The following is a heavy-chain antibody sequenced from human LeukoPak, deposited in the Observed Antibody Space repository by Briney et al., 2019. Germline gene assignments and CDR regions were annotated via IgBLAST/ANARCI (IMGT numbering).Heavy chain of an antibody. CDR1: GYTFTGYY. D-gene: IGHD1-26*01. CDR2: INPNSGGT. V-gene: IGHV1-2*02. CDR3: ARVSGSYSPPDY. Sequence: GASVKVSCKASGYTFTGYYMHWVRQAPGQGLEWMGWINPNSGGTNYAQKFQGRVTMTRATSISTAYMELSRLRSDDTAVYYCARVSGSYSPPDYWGQGTLVTVSS. J-gene: IGHJ4*02.